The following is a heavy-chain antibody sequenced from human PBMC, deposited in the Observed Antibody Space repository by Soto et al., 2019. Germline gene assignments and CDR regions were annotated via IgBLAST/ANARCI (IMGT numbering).Heavy chain of an antibody. CDR2: INHSGST. J-gene: IGHJ4*02. D-gene: IGHD3-3*01. CDR3: ARFDFWSGYRALDY. CDR1: GGSLSGYY. Sequence: PSETLSLTSAVYGGSLSGYYWSWIRQPPGKGLEWIGEINHSGSTNYNPSIKSRVTISVDTSKNQFSLKLSSVTAADTAVYYCARFDFWSGYRALDYWGQGTLVTGSS. V-gene: IGHV4-34*01.